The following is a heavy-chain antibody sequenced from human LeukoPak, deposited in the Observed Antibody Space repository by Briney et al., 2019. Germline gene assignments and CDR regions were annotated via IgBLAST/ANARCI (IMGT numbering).Heavy chain of an antibody. D-gene: IGHD6-13*01. Sequence: GASVKVSCKASGYTFTSYGISWVRQAPGQGLEWMGWISAYNGNTNYAQKLQGRVTMTTDTSTSTAYMELRSLRSDDTAVYYCARKGLRRSSWQNNWFDPWGQGTLVTVSS. CDR2: ISAYNGNT. V-gene: IGHV1-18*01. CDR1: GYTFTSYG. J-gene: IGHJ5*02. CDR3: ARKGLRRSSWQNNWFDP.